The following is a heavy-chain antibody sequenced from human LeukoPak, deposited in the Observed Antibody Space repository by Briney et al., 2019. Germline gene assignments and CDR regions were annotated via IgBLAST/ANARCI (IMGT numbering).Heavy chain of an antibody. V-gene: IGHV3-30*02. Sequence: GGSLRLSCAASGFTFTTYWMGWVRQAPGKGLEWVAFIRYDGSNKYYADSVKGRFTISRDNSKNTLYLQMNSLRAEDTAVYYCAKDQRSMAGPKYYFDYWGQGTLVTVSS. CDR1: GFTFTTYW. J-gene: IGHJ4*02. CDR2: IRYDGSNK. D-gene: IGHD6-19*01. CDR3: AKDQRSMAGPKYYFDY.